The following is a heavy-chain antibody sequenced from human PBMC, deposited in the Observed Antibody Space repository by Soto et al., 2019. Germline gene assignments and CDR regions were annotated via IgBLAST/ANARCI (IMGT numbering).Heavy chain of an antibody. CDR3: ARGSQALLWFGELRRTWFDP. D-gene: IGHD3-10*01. Sequence: SETLSLTCAVYGGSFSGYYWSWIRQPPGKGLEWIGEINHSGSTNYNPSLKSRVTISVDTSKNQFSLKLSSVTVADTAVYYCARGSQALLWFGELRRTWFDPWGQGTLVTVS. CDR2: INHSGST. V-gene: IGHV4-34*01. J-gene: IGHJ5*02. CDR1: GGSFSGYY.